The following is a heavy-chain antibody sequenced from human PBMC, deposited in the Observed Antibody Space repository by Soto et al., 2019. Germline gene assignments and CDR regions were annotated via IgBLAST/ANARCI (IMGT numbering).Heavy chain of an antibody. V-gene: IGHV4-38-2*02. CDR3: ARDGNSGAFDI. CDR2: IYHSGST. J-gene: IGHJ3*02. D-gene: IGHD7-27*01. Sequence: LSLTCAVSGYSISSGYYWGWIRQPPGKGLEWIGSIYHSGSTYYNPSLKSRVTISVDTSKNQFSLKLSSVTAADTAVYYCARDGNSGAFDIWGQGTMVTVSS. CDR1: GYSISSGYY.